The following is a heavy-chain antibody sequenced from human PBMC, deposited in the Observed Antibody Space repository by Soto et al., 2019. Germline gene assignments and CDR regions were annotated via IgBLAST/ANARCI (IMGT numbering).Heavy chain of an antibody. V-gene: IGHV3-23*01. CDR1: EFTLSSYA. CDR2: IRVSGDST. CDR3: AALVVVAATYNWFDP. Sequence: EVQLLESGGGLVQPGGSLRLSCAASEFTLSSYAITWVRQAPGKGLEWVSAIRVSGDSTYYADSVTGRFTISRDNYKNMVYLQMNSLRAEDTAVYYCAALVVVAATYNWFDPWGQGTLVTVSS. D-gene: IGHD2-15*01. J-gene: IGHJ5*02.